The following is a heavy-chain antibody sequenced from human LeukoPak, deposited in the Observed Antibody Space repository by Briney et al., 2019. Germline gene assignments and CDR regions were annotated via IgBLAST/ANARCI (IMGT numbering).Heavy chain of an antibody. CDR2: INPSGGST. CDR3: ARTPYCGGDCHGGFDY. V-gene: IGHV1-46*01. CDR1: GYTFTSYY. Sequence: GASVKVSCKASGYTFTSYYMHWVRQAPGQGLEWMRIINPSGGSTSYAQKFQGRVTMTRDTSTSTVYMELSSLRSEDTAVYYCARTPYCGGDCHGGFDYWGQGTLVTVSS. J-gene: IGHJ4*02. D-gene: IGHD2-21*02.